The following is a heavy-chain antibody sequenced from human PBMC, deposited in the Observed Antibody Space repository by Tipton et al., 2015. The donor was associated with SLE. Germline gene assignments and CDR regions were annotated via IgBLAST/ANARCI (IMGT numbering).Heavy chain of an antibody. CDR1: GFTFSSYA. J-gene: IGHJ3*02. Sequence: SLRLSCAASGFTFSSYAMHWVRQAPGKGLEWVSSIGEGGVTTDYADSVKGRFTISRDNSKNTLYLQMNSLSAEDTAVYYCARKVGSTIAFDIWGQGAMVTVSS. D-gene: IGHD1-26*01. V-gene: IGHV3-23*01. CDR3: ARKVGSTIAFDI. CDR2: IGEGGVTT.